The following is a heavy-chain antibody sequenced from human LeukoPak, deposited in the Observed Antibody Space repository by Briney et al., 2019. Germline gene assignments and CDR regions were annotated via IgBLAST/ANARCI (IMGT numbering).Heavy chain of an antibody. D-gene: IGHD6-19*01. CDR3: ARDGAVAGTGDDAFDI. V-gene: IGHV4-61*02. J-gene: IGHJ3*02. CDR1: GGSISSGSYY. CDR2: IYTSGST. Sequence: SETLSLTCTVSGGSISSGSYYWSWIRQPAGKGLEWIGRIYTSGSTNYNPSLKSRVTISVDTSKNQFSLKLSSVTAADTAVYYCARDGAVAGTGDDAFDIWGQGTMVTVSS.